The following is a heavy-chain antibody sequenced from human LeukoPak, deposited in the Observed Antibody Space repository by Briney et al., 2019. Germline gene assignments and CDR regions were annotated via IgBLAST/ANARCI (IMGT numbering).Heavy chain of an antibody. J-gene: IGHJ4*02. CDR2: INPDVRST. CDR1: GFTFNKYW. Sequence: GGSLRLSCAASGFTFNKYWMHCGRQAPGKGLVWVSRINPDVRSTNYADSVKGRFTSSRVNAKNTLYLRMNSRRAEDTAIYYCARVDGSGNSLFDYWGKGTLVPVSS. CDR3: ARVDGSGNSLFDY. D-gene: IGHD3-22*01. V-gene: IGHV3-74*01.